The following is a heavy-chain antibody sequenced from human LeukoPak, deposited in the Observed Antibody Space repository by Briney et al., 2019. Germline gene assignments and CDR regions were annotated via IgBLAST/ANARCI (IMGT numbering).Heavy chain of an antibody. CDR1: GGTFSSYA. CDR3: ATDRLSGWPALDY. Sequence: GASVKVSCKASGGTFSSYAISWVRQAPGQGLEWMGGIIPIFGTANYAQKFQGRVTITADESTSTAYMELSSLRSEDTAVCYCATDRLSGWPALDYWGQGTLVTVSS. J-gene: IGHJ4*02. D-gene: IGHD6-19*01. V-gene: IGHV1-69*13. CDR2: IIPIFGTA.